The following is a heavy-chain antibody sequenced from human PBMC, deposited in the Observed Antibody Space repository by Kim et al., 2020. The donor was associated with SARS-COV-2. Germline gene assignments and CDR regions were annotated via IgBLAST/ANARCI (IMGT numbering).Heavy chain of an antibody. CDR1: GFTFSSHV. CDR2: ISYEGSTQ. CDR3: ARNLVGDTDLGP. D-gene: IGHD1-26*01. Sequence: GGSLRLSCAASGFTFSSHVMHWVRQAPGKGLEWVALISYEGSTQKYTDSVKGRFTVSRDNSKNILLLQMNSLRPEDTDVYYCARNLVGDTDLGPWGQGTLVTVSS. V-gene: IGHV3-30*03. J-gene: IGHJ5*02.